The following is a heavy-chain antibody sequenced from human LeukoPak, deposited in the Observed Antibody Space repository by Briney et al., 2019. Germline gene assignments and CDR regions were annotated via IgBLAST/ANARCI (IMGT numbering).Heavy chain of an antibody. Sequence: GGSLRLSCAASGFTFGNYAMNWVRQAPGKGLEWVSAISGRGDTTYYADPVKGRFTISRDNSKNTLYLQMNSLRAEDTAVYYCAKDPYWGQGTLVTVSS. CDR3: AKDPY. J-gene: IGHJ4*02. V-gene: IGHV3-23*01. CDR1: GFTFGNYA. CDR2: ISGRGDTT.